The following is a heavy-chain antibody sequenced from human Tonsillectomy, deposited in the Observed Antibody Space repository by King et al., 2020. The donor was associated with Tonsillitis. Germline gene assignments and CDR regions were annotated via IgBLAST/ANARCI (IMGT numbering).Heavy chain of an antibody. Sequence: VQLVESGGGLVQPGGSLRLSCEASGFTFSNYEMNWVRQAPGKGLEWVSYISSSGSTIYYADSVKGRFTISRDNAKNSLYLQMNSLRAEDTAVYYCARALSGNYYGYYYYMDVWGKGTTVTVSS. CDR3: ARALSGNYYGYYYYMDV. D-gene: IGHD3-10*01. J-gene: IGHJ6*03. V-gene: IGHV3-48*03. CDR1: GFTFSNYE. CDR2: ISSSGSTI.